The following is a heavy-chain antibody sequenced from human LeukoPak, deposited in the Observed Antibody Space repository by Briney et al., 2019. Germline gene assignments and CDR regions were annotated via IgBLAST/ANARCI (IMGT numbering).Heavy chain of an antibody. D-gene: IGHD3-3*01. Sequence: ASVKVSCKASGYTFTSYGISWVRQAPGQGLEWMGWISAYNGNTNYAQKLQGRVTMTTDTSTSTAYMELRSLRSDDTAVYYCARDRGYFWSGPDDYWGQGTLVTVSS. V-gene: IGHV1-18*01. CDR3: ARDRGYFWSGPDDY. J-gene: IGHJ4*02. CDR2: ISAYNGNT. CDR1: GYTFTSYG.